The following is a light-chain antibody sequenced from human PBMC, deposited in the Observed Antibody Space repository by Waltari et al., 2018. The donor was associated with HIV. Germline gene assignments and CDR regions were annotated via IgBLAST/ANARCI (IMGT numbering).Light chain of an antibody. J-gene: IGKJ5*01. Sequence: DIQMTQPPSSLSASVGDRVTITCRASQAISNNLAWYQQKPGKVPKLLIYGASTLQSGVPYRFSGSGSGTDFTLTISSLQPDDVATYYCQNYNSAPPTFGQGTRLDIK. V-gene: IGKV1-27*01. CDR2: GAS. CDR3: QNYNSAPPT. CDR1: QAISNN.